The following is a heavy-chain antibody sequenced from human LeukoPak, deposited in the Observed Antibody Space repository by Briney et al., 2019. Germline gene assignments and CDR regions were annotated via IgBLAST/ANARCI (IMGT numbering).Heavy chain of an antibody. D-gene: IGHD5-18*01. J-gene: IGHJ4*02. CDR1: GFTFSDHF. Sequence: PGGSLRLSCGASGFTFSDHFMNWIRQAPGKGLEWVSYISPSGSYINYADSVKGRFTMSRDNAKNSLYLQMNSLRAEDTAVYYCVRGIQLFYWGQGTLVTVSS. CDR3: VRGIQLFY. V-gene: IGHV3-11*01. CDR2: ISPSGSYI.